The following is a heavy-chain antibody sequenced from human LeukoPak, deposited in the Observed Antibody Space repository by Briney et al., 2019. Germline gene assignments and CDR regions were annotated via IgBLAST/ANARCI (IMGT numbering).Heavy chain of an antibody. CDR3: ARGGSGYDPFDY. CDR1: GGSVSSGSYY. J-gene: IGHJ4*02. Sequence: SETLSLTCTVSGGSVSSGSYYWSWIRQPPGKGLEWIGYIYYSGSTNYNPSLKSRVSISVDTSKNQFSLKLGSVTAADTAVYYCARGGSGYDPFDYWGQGTLVTVSS. V-gene: IGHV4-61*01. D-gene: IGHD5-12*01. CDR2: IYYSGST.